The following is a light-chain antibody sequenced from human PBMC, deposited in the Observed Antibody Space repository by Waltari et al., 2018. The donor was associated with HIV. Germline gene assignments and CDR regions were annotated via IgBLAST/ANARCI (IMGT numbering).Light chain of an antibody. Sequence: DIQMTPSPSSVSAFVGDRVTITCRASQDIARWLAWYQQKPGKAPKLLIYAASSLHSGVPSRFSGNGSGTDFTLTISSLQPADSATYYCQQSKTFPLDFGQGSKLEI. J-gene: IGKJ2*01. CDR2: AAS. CDR1: QDIARW. CDR3: QQSKTFPLD. V-gene: IGKV1-12*01.